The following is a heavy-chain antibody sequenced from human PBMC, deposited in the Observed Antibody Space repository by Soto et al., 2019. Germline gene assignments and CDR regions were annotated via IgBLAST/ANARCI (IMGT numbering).Heavy chain of an antibody. CDR1: GGTFSSYA. V-gene: IGHV1-69*13. D-gene: IGHD2-15*01. CDR3: ASDDKYVLCQGYSLSVLLV. Sequence: SVNGSCKASGGTFSSYAISWVRQAPGQGLEWMGGIIPIFGTANYAQKFQGRVTITADESTSTAYMELSSLRSEDTAVYYCASDDKYVLCQGYSLSVLLVWG. J-gene: IGHJ6*02. CDR2: IIPIFGTA.